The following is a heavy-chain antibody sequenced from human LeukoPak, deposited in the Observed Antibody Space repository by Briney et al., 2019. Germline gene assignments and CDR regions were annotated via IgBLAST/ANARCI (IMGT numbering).Heavy chain of an antibody. CDR2: INWNGGST. CDR1: GFTFDDYG. CDR3: ARVPVLLWFGEWGPRHNYMDV. J-gene: IGHJ6*03. Sequence: TGGSLRLSCAASGFTFDDYGMSWVRQAPGKGLEWVSGINWNGGSTGYADSVKGRFTISRDNAKNSLYLQMNSLRAEDTALYYCARVPVLLWFGEWGPRHNYMDVWGKGTTVTVSS. V-gene: IGHV3-20*04. D-gene: IGHD3-10*01.